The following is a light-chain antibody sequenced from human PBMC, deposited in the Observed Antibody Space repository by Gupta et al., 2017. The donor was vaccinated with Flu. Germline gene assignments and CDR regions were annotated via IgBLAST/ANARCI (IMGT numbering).Light chain of an antibody. CDR2: DAS. CDR1: QTVSHDY. CDR3: QQYGSLRT. V-gene: IGKV3-20*01. Sequence: GTLSLSPGERATLSCRANQTVSHDYLAWYQHKSGQAPRLLIYDASERATGIPDRFSGSGSGTDFILTISRLEAEDFALYYCQQYGSLRTFGQGTRVESK. J-gene: IGKJ1*01.